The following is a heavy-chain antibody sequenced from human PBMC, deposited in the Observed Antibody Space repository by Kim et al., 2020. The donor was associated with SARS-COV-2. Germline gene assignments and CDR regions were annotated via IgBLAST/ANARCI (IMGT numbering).Heavy chain of an antibody. CDR2: IDCGNGNT. V-gene: IGHV1-3*01. D-gene: IGHD3-10*01. CDR1: GHFFTRDS. CDR3: LRGFYFDY. J-gene: IGHJ4*02. Sequence: ASVKVSCKTSGHFFTRDSIHWVRQAPGQGLEWMGGIDCGNGNTIYSQKFQGRVTLTTDTSASTAYRELSFLRSEDSAVYYCLRGFYFDYWGQRTLVTVSS.